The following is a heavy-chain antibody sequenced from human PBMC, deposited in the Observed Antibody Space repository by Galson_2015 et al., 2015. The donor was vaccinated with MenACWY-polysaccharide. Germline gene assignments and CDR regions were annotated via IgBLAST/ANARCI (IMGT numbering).Heavy chain of an antibody. CDR2: IYYSGST. J-gene: IGHJ3*02. CDR3: AVARTVVVRDAFDI. Sequence: SETLSLTCTVSGGSISSSSYYWGWIRQPPGKGLEWIGSIYYSGSTYYNPSLKSRVTISVDTSKNQFSLKLSSVTAADTAVYYCAVARTVVVRDAFDIWGQGTMVTVSS. D-gene: IGHD2-2*01. V-gene: IGHV4-39*01. CDR1: GGSISSSSYY.